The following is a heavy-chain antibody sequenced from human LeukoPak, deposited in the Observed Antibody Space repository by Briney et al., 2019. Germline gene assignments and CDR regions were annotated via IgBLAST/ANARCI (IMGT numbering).Heavy chain of an antibody. V-gene: IGHV4-38-2*02. Sequence: SETLSLTCTVSGYSISSGYYWGWIRQPPGKGLEWIGSNYHSGSTYYNPSLKSRVTISVDTSKNQFSLKLSSVTAADTAVYYCARVPRSYYYYYYMDVWGKGTTVTVSS. J-gene: IGHJ6*03. CDR1: GYSISSGYY. CDR2: NYHSGST. CDR3: ARVPRSYYYYYYMDV.